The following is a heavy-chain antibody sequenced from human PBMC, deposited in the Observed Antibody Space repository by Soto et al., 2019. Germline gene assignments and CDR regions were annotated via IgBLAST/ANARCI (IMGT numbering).Heavy chain of an antibody. CDR1: GFTFDDYG. CDR2: INWNGGST. J-gene: IGHJ4*02. V-gene: IGHV3-20*04. D-gene: IGHD3-10*01. CDR3: ARVGEGLLWFGEFDY. Sequence: GGSLRLSCAASGFTFDDYGMSWVRQAPGKGLEWVSGINWNGGSTGYADSVKGRFTISRDNAKNSLYLQMNSLRAEDTALYYCARVGEGLLWFGEFDYWGQGTLVTVSS.